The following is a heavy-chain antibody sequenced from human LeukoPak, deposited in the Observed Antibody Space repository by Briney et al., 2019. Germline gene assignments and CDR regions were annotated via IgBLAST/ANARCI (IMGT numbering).Heavy chain of an antibody. D-gene: IGHD3-10*01. J-gene: IGHJ3*02. Sequence: SETLSLTCTVSGGSISSSSYYWGWIRQPPGKGLEWIGSIYYSGSTYYNPSLKSRVTISVDTSKNQFSLKLSSVTAADTAVYYCARDRGQVLWFGELLKWDPDAFDIWGQGTMVTVSS. V-gene: IGHV4-39*07. CDR1: GGSISSSSYY. CDR3: ARDRGQVLWFGELLKWDPDAFDI. CDR2: IYYSGST.